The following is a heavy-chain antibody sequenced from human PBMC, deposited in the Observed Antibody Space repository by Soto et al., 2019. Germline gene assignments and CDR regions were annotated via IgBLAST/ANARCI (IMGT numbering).Heavy chain of an antibody. J-gene: IGHJ3*02. CDR1: GFTFSSYA. D-gene: IGHD5-12*01. CDR3: ASIHSGYDRIDAFDI. Sequence: GGSLRLSCAASGFTFSSYAMHWVRQAPGKGLEWVAVISYDGSNKYYAASVKGRFTISRDNSKNTLYLPMNSLRAEDTAVHYCASIHSGYDRIDAFDIWGQGTMVTVSS. V-gene: IGHV3-30-3*01. CDR2: ISYDGSNK.